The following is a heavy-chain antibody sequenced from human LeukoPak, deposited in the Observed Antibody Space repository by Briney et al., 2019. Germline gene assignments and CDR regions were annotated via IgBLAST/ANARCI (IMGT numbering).Heavy chain of an antibody. D-gene: IGHD2-21*02. V-gene: IGHV3-23*01. CDR3: AKGKSYCGGDCYNY. J-gene: IGHJ4*02. Sequence: GGSLRLSRAASGFTFSSYAMSWVRQAPGKGLEWVSGISGSGDSTYYADSVKGRFTISRDNSKNTLYLQMNSLRAEDTAVYYCAKGKSYCGGDCYNYWGQGTLVTVSS. CDR2: ISGSGDST. CDR1: GFTFSSYA.